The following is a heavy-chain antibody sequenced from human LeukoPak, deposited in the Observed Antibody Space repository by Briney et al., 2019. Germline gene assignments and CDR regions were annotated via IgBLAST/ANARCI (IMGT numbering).Heavy chain of an antibody. Sequence: GGSLRLSCTASGFTFGYYAMSWVRQPPGKGLEWVGFIRSKAYGGTIEYDASVRGRFSISRDDSTSIAYLQMNSLKTEDTAFYYCTRGTYYYDRTGYFTDYWGQGTLVTVSS. CDR3: TRGTYYYDRTGYFTDY. V-gene: IGHV3-49*04. CDR1: GFTFGYYA. D-gene: IGHD3-22*01. CDR2: IRSKAYGGTI. J-gene: IGHJ4*02.